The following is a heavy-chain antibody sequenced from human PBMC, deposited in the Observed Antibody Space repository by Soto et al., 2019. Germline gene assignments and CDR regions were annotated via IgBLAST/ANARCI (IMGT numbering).Heavy chain of an antibody. V-gene: IGHV3-30*04. J-gene: IGHJ6*02. Sequence: GGSLRLSCAASGFTFSNYAMHWVRQAPGKGLEWVAVISYDGSNKYYADSVKGRFTISRDNSKNTLYLQMNSLRAEDTAVYYCAKDGRLHKYYYYGMDVWGQGTTVTVSS. D-gene: IGHD4-4*01. CDR1: GFTFSNYA. CDR2: ISYDGSNK. CDR3: AKDGRLHKYYYYGMDV.